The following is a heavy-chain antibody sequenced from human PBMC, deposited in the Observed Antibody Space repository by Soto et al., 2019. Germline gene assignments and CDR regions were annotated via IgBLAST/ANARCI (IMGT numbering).Heavy chain of an antibody. J-gene: IGHJ4*02. CDR3: ARDIVLMVYADRNARFDY. CDR2: ISAYNGNT. CDR1: GYTFSSYG. Sequence: GASVKVSCKASGYTFSSYGISWVRQAPGQGLEWMGWISAYNGNTNYAQKLQGRVTMTTDTSTSTAYMELRSLRSDDTAVYYCARDIVLMVYADRNARFDYWGQGTLVTAPQ. V-gene: IGHV1-18*01. D-gene: IGHD2-8*01.